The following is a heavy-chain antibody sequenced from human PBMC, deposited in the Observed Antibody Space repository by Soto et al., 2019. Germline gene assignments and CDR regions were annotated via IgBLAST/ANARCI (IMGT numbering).Heavy chain of an antibody. D-gene: IGHD3-10*01. J-gene: IGHJ6*03. CDR2: FDPEDGET. Sequence: ASVKVSCKVSGYTLTELSMHWVRQAPGKGLEWMGGFDPEDGETIYAQKFQGRVTMTEDTSTDTAYMELSSLGSEDTAVYYCATKGAGGVRVKYYYYYMDVWGKGTTVTVSS. CDR1: GYTLTELS. CDR3: ATKGAGGVRVKYYYYYMDV. V-gene: IGHV1-24*01.